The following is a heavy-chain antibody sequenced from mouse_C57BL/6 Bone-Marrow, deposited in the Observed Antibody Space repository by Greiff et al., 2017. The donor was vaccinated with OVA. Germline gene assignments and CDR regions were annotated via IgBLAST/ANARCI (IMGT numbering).Heavy chain of an antibody. CDR3: APIYYDYEGGNY. CDR2: INPNNGGT. CDR1: GYTFTDYN. Sequence: VQLKQSGPELVKPGASVKMSCKASGYTFTDYNMHWVKQSHGKSLEWIGYINPNNGGTSYNQKFKGKATLTVNKSSSTAYMELRSLTSEDSAVYYCAPIYYDYEGGNYWGQGTTLTVSS. D-gene: IGHD2-4*01. J-gene: IGHJ2*01. V-gene: IGHV1-22*01.